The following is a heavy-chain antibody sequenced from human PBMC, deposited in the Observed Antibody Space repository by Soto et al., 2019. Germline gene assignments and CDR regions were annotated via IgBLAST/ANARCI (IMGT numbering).Heavy chain of an antibody. CDR1: GFSFRSHG. CDR3: ARDVVGNQLLRGLGGWFDP. D-gene: IGHD2-2*01. J-gene: IGHJ5*02. CDR2: LWYDGRDK. V-gene: IGHV3-33*01. Sequence: ESGGGVVQPGRSLRLSCAASGFSFRSHGMHWVRQIPGKGLEWWAVLWYDGRDKYYADSVKGRFTISRDNSKNTLYLQMNSLRAEDTAVYYCARDVVGNQLLRGLGGWFDPWGQGTLVTVSS.